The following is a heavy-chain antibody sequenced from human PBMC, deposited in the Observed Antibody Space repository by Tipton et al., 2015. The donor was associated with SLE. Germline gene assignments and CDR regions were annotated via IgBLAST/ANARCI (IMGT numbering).Heavy chain of an antibody. D-gene: IGHD3-16*01. CDR3: ARDHPDSKAFGY. V-gene: IGHV1-18*01. J-gene: IGHJ4*02. Sequence: QLVQSGAEVKKPGASVKVSCKASGYTFTNYGISWVRQAPGQGLEWMGWISPYNGNTDSAQNLQGRVTMTADTSTTTAYMELSSLASEDTAVHYCARDHPDSKAFGYWGQGTLVTVSS. CDR2: ISPYNGNT. CDR1: GYTFTNYG.